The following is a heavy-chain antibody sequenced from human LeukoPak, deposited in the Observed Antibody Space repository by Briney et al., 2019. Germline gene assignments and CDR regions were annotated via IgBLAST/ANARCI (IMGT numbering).Heavy chain of an antibody. V-gene: IGHV1-18*01. CDR1: GYTFTSYG. J-gene: IGHJ4*02. D-gene: IGHD5-12*01. CDR2: ISAYNGNT. CDR3: ARDLRGEWLRYEEFDY. Sequence: GASVKVSCKASGYTFTSYGISWVRQAPGQGLEWMGWISAYNGNTNYAQKLQGRVTMTTDTSTSTAYMELRSLRSDDTAVYYCARDLRGEWLRYEEFDYWGQGTLVTVSS.